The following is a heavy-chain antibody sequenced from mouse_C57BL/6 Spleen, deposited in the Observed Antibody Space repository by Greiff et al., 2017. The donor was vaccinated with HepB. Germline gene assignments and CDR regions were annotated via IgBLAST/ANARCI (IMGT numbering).Heavy chain of an antibody. V-gene: IGHV14-4*01. J-gene: IGHJ2*01. CDR1: GFNIKDDY. CDR2: IDPENGDT. Sequence: DVKLQESGAELVRPGASVKLSCTASGFNIKDDYMHWVKQRPEQGLEWIGWIDPENGDTEYASKFQGKATITADTSSNTAYLQLSSLTSEDTAVYYCTTGNYSHYFDYWGQGTTLTVSS. CDR3: TTGNYSHYFDY. D-gene: IGHD2-12*01.